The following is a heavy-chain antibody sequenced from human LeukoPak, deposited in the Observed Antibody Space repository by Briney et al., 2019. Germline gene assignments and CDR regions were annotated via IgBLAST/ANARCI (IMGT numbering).Heavy chain of an antibody. Sequence: GGSLRLSCAASGFTFSSYSMNWVRQAPGKGLEWVSSISSSSSYIYYADSVKGRFTISRDNAKNSLYLQMNSLRAEDTAVYYCASEDIVVVPAASAGGDRYYMDVWGKGTTVTVSS. CDR3: ASEDIVVVPAASAGGDRYYMDV. J-gene: IGHJ6*03. V-gene: IGHV3-21*01. D-gene: IGHD2-2*01. CDR1: GFTFSSYS. CDR2: ISSSSSYI.